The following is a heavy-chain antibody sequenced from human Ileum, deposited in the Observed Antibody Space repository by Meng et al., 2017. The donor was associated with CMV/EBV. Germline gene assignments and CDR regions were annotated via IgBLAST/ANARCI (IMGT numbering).Heavy chain of an antibody. CDR3: ARGPSRTDFDY. Sequence: QGQVVQSEAELKKPGASVKGSCKASGYTFTGYYIHWVRQAPGEGLEWMGIINPGDGSTNYAQKFQGRVTMTRDTSTTTVHMELSSLRSEDTAVYYCARGPSRTDFDYWGQGTLVTVSS. CDR2: INPGDGST. CDR1: GYTFTGYY. V-gene: IGHV1-46*01. D-gene: IGHD1-14*01. J-gene: IGHJ4*02.